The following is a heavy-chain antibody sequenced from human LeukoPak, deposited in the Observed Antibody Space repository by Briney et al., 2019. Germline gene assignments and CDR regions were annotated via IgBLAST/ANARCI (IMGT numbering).Heavy chain of an antibody. J-gene: IGHJ6*02. V-gene: IGHV4-59*08. Sequence: PSETLSLTCTVSGGSISDYSWSWIRQPPGKGLEWIGNIYYSGSTNYNPSLESRVTISVDTSKKQFSLKLTSVTAADTAVYYCARRSMVRTVGYYYGMDVWGQGTTVTVSS. CDR2: IYYSGST. D-gene: IGHD4/OR15-4a*01. CDR3: ARRSMVRTVGYYYGMDV. CDR1: GGSISDYS.